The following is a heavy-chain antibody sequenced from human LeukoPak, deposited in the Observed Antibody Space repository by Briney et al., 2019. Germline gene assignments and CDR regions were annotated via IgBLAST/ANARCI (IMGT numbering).Heavy chain of an antibody. J-gene: IGHJ4*02. CDR1: GGTFSSYA. D-gene: IGHD2-15*01. CDR3: ASGLGGGFFYY. CDR2: INPNSGGT. Sequence: ASVKVSCKASGGTFSSYAISWVRQAPGQGLEWMGWINPNSGGTNYAQKFQGRVTMTRDTSISTAYMELSRLRSDDSAVYYCASGLGGGFFYYWGQGTLVTVSS. V-gene: IGHV1-2*02.